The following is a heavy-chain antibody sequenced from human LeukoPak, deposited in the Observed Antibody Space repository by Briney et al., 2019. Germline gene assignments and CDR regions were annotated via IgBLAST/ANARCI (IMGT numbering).Heavy chain of an antibody. V-gene: IGHV4-34*01. D-gene: IGHD1-26*01. CDR3: ARTSYSGSYYFDY. J-gene: IGHJ4*02. Sequence: PSETLSLTCAVYGGSFSGYYWSWIRQPPGKGLEWIGEVNHSGSTNYNPSLKSRATISVDTSKNHLSLKLSSVTAADTAVYYCARTSYSGSYYFDYWGQGTLVTVSS. CDR2: VNHSGST. CDR1: GGSFSGYY.